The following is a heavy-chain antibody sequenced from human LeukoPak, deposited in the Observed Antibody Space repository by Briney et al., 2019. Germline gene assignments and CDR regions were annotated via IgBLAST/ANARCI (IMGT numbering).Heavy chain of an antibody. CDR2: ISSSSSYV. J-gene: IGHJ4*02. CDR1: GFTFSSYS. V-gene: IGHV3-21*01. D-gene: IGHD6-19*01. Sequence: GGSLRLSCAASGFTFSSYSMNWVRQAPGKGLEWVSSISSSSSYVYYADSVKGRFTISRDNSKNTLYLQMNSLRAEDTAVYCCARSWLVLKDFDYWGQGTLVTVSS. CDR3: ARSWLVLKDFDY.